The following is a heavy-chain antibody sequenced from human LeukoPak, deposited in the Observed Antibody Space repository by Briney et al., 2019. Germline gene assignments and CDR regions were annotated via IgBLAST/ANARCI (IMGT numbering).Heavy chain of an antibody. CDR2: INTNTGNP. D-gene: IGHD3-10*01. J-gene: IGHJ4*02. Sequence: GASVKVSCKASGYTFAKYAIHWVRQAPGQGLEWMGWINTNTGNPTYAQGFTGRFVFSLDTSVSTAYLQISSLKAEDTAMYYCAREKFYYGSGNGGLFGYWGQGTLVTVSS. V-gene: IGHV7-4-1*02. CDR3: AREKFYYGSGNGGLFGY. CDR1: GYTFAKYA.